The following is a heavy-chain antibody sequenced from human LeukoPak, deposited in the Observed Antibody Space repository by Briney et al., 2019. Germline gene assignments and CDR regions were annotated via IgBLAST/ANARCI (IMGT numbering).Heavy chain of an antibody. CDR3: ARDGDCSRTSCFNAFGV. J-gene: IGHJ3*01. V-gene: IGHV3-30*04. CDR2: ISHDGNDQ. CDR1: GFTFSTYE. Sequence: GRSLRLSCAASGFTFSTYEVHWVRQAPGKGLEWVAVISHDGNDQYYGDSVKGRFTISRDNSKNALYLQMNSLRLEDTAVYYCARDGDCSRTSCFNAFGVWGQGTMAIVSS. D-gene: IGHD2-2*01.